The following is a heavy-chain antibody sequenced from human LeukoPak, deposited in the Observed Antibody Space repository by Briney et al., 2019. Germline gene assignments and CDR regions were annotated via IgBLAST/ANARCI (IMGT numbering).Heavy chain of an antibody. D-gene: IGHD5-24*01. CDR2: IIPIFGTA. CDR1: GGTFSSYA. CDR3: ASRLMVEMSTYFDY. J-gene: IGHJ4*02. Sequence: EASVKVSCKASGGTFSSYAISWVRQAPGQGLEWMGGIIPIFGTANYAQKFQGRVTITADESTTTAYMELSSLRSEDTAMYYCASRLMVEMSTYFDYWGQGTLVTVSS. V-gene: IGHV1-69*13.